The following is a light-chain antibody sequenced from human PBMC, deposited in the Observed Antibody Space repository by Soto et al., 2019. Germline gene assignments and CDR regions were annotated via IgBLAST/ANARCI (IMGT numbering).Light chain of an antibody. CDR1: QNISNY. J-gene: IGKJ1*01. V-gene: IGKV3-20*01. CDR3: QQYGSSPPT. CDR2: GAS. Sequence: IVLIQSPATLSVSPGERATLSCRASQNISNYLIWYQQKPGQGPRLLIYGASSRATGTPDRFSGSGSGTDFTLTINRLEPEDFALYYCQQYGSSPPTFGQGTKVDIK.